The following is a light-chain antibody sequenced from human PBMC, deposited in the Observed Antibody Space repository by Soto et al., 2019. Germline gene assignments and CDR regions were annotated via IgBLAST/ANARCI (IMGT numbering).Light chain of an antibody. V-gene: IGKV1-5*01. J-gene: IGKJ1*01. Sequence: DIQMTQSPSTVSAYVGDSVTITFRSSQSITTWLALYQQRPGKAPKLLIYDVSSLQSGVPSRFSGSGSGTEFTLTISSLQPDDFATYYCQHYKMYSPWTFGQGTKVDI. CDR1: QSITTW. CDR3: QHYKMYSPWT. CDR2: DVS.